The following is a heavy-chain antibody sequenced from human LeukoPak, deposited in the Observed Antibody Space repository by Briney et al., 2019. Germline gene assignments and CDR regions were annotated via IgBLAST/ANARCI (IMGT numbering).Heavy chain of an antibody. CDR1: GYTFTSYY. CDR3: AREGEVIVTDNLFY. Sequence: ASVKVSCKASGYTFTSYYMHWARQAPGQGLEWMGIINPSGGSTTYAQMFQGRVTMTRDTSTRTVYMELSSLRSEDTAAYYCAREGEVIVTDNLFYWGQGTLVTVSS. D-gene: IGHD2-21*01. V-gene: IGHV1-46*01. J-gene: IGHJ4*02. CDR2: INPSGGST.